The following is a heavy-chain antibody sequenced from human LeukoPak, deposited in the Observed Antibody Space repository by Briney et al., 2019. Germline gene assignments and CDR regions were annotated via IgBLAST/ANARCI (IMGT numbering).Heavy chain of an antibody. D-gene: IGHD3-9*01. V-gene: IGHV1-69*05. CDR1: GGTFSSYA. Sequence: ASVKVSCKASGGTFSSYAISWVRQAPGQGLEWMGGIIPIFGTANYAQKLQGRVTMTTDTSTSTAYMELRSLRSDDTAVYYCARDRGDILTGNNFDYWGQGTLVTVSS. J-gene: IGHJ4*02. CDR3: ARDRGDILTGNNFDY. CDR2: IIPIFGTA.